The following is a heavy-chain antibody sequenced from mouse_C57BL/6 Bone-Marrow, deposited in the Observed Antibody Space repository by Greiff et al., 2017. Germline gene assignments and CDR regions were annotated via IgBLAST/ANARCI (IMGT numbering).Heavy chain of an antibody. Sequence: VQLQQSGAELARPGASVKLSCKASGYTFTSYGISWVKQRTGQGLEWIGEIYPRSGNTYYNEKFKGKATLTADKSSSTAYMALRSLTSEDSAVYFCARWGVSAWFAYWGQGTLVTVSA. CDR3: ARWGVSAWFAY. J-gene: IGHJ3*01. CDR1: GYTFTSYG. V-gene: IGHV1-81*01. CDR2: IYPRSGNT.